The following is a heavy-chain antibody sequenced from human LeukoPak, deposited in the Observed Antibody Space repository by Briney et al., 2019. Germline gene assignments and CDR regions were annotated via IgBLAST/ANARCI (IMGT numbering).Heavy chain of an antibody. J-gene: IGHJ4*02. V-gene: IGHV3-15*01. Sequence: GGSLRLSCAASGFTFSNAWMSWVPQATGKGLEWVGRFKSKTDGGTTDYAAPVKGRFTIPRDDSKNTLYLQMNSLKTEDKAVYYCIRVAIQLWLEVVLDEGGGGTLVTVSS. D-gene: IGHD5-18*01. CDR1: GFTFSNAW. CDR2: FKSKTDGGTT. CDR3: IRVAIQLWLEVVLDE.